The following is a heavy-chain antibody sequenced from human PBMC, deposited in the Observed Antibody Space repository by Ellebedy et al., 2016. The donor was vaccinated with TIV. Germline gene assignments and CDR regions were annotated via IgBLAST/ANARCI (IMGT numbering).Heavy chain of an antibody. V-gene: IGHV3-7*01. J-gene: IGHJ4*02. CDR3: ATGSLGD. Sequence: GGSLRLXXAASGFSLSDYSMNWVRQAPGKGLEWVANIKPDGSEKYYVDSVKGRFTISKDNAKNSVFLQMNSLRAEDTAVYYCATGSLGDWGQGTPVTVSS. CDR1: GFSLSDYS. D-gene: IGHD3-16*01. CDR2: IKPDGSEK.